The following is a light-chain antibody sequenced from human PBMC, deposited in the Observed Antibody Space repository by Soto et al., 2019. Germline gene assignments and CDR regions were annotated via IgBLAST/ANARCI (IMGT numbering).Light chain of an antibody. CDR2: EVS. CDR3: SSYAGSNDGV. Sequence: QSAPTQPPSASGSPGQSVIISCIGTSSDVGGYNHVSWYQQHPGKAPKLMIYEVSKRPSGVPDRFSGSKSGNTASLTVSGLQAEDEADYFCSSYAGSNDGVFGGGTQLTVL. J-gene: IGLJ3*02. V-gene: IGLV2-8*01. CDR1: SSDVGGYNH.